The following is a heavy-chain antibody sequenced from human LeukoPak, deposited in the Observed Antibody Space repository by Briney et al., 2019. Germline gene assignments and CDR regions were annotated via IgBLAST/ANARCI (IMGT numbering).Heavy chain of an antibody. D-gene: IGHD4-23*01. V-gene: IGHV4-34*01. J-gene: IGHJ2*01. CDR3: ARVRWRYFDL. Sequence: SETLSLTCAVYGGSFSGYYWSWIRQPPGKGLEWIGEINHSGSTNYNPSLKSRVTISVATSKNQFSLKLSSVTAADTAVYYCARVRWRYFDLWGRGTLVTVSS. CDR1: GGSFSGYY. CDR2: INHSGST.